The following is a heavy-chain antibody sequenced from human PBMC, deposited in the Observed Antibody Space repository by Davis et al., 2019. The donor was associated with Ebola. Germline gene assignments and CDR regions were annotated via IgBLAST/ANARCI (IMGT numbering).Heavy chain of an antibody. CDR1: GFTFSGHW. D-gene: IGHD4-11*01. J-gene: IGHJ4*02. V-gene: IGHV3-7*03. Sequence: PGGSLRLSCAASGFTFSGHWMTWVRQAPGKGLEWVANINQDGSEKNYVDSVKGRITISRDNAKSSLYVYMNSLRGDDTAVYYCARHHYMRIDYWGQGSVVTVSS. CDR3: ARHHYMRIDY. CDR2: INQDGSEK.